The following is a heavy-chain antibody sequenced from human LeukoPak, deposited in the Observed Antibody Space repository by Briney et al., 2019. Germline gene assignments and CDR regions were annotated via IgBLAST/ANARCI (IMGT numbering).Heavy chain of an antibody. CDR3: ARVAGYDYVWGSYRRRDEFDY. D-gene: IGHD3-16*02. CDR2: INSDGSST. J-gene: IGHJ4*02. Sequence: PGGSLRLSCAASGFTFSSYWMHWVRQAPGKGLVWVSRINSDGSSTSYADSVKGRFTISRDNAKNTLYLQMNSLRAEDTAVYYCARVAGYDYVWGSYRRRDEFDYWGQGTLVTVSS. V-gene: IGHV3-74*01. CDR1: GFTFSSYW.